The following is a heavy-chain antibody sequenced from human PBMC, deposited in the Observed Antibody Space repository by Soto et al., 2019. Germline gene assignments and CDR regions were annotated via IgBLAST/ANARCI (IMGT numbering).Heavy chain of an antibody. CDR1: GFTFSSYA. D-gene: IGHD3-22*01. V-gene: IGHV3-23*01. J-gene: IGHJ4*02. CDR2: ISGSGGST. Sequence: EVQLLESGGGLVQPGGSLRLSCAASGFTFSSYAMSWVRQAPGKGLEWVSAISGSGGSTYYADSVKGRFTISRDNSKNTLYLQMNSLRAEDTAVYYCAKDLYYDSSGYQTGLDYWGQGTLVTVSS. CDR3: AKDLYYDSSGYQTGLDY.